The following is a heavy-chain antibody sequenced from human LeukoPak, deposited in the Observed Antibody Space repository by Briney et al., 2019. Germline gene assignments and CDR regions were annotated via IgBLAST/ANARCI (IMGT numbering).Heavy chain of an antibody. V-gene: IGHV4-30-4*01. CDR2: IYYSGST. D-gene: IGHD3-3*01. J-gene: IGHJ4*02. CDR3: ARGVGLFGVVITTAYYFDY. Sequence: SETLSLTCTVSGGSISSGDYYWSWIRQPPGKGLEWIGYIYYSGSTYYNPSLKSRVTISVDTSKNQFSLKLSSVTAADTAVYYCARGVGLFGVVITTAYYFDYWGQGTLVTVSS. CDR1: GGSISSGDYY.